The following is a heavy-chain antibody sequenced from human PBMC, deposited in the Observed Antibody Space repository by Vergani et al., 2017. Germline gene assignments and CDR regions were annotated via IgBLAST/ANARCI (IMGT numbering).Heavy chain of an antibody. CDR1: GGSISSSSYY. CDR3: ARNMVTTRNYYYYYMDV. CDR2: IYYSGST. Sequence: QLQLQESGPGLVKPSETLSLTCTVSGGSISSSSYYWGWIRQPPGKGLEWIGSIYYSGSTYYNPSLKSRVTISVDTSKNQFSLKLSSVTAADTAVYYCARNMVTTRNYYYYYMDVWGKGP. J-gene: IGHJ6*03. D-gene: IGHD4-23*01. V-gene: IGHV4-39*01.